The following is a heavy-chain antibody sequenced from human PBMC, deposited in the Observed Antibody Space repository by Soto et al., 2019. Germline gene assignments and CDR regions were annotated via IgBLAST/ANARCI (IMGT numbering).Heavy chain of an antibody. CDR1: GYTFTSYD. J-gene: IGHJ5*02. CDR3: ARTYDFWSGYGFDP. CDR2: MNPNSGNT. D-gene: IGHD3-3*01. V-gene: IGHV1-8*01. Sequence: ASVKVSCKASGYTFTSYDINWVRQAAGQGLEWMGWMNPNSGNTGYAQKFQGRVTMTRNTSISTAYMELSSLGSEDTAVYYCARTYDFWSGYGFDPWGQGTLVTVSS.